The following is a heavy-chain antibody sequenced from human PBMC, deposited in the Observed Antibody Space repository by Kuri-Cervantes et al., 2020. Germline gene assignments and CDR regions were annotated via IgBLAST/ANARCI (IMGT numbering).Heavy chain of an antibody. Sequence: GESLKISCAASGFTFDEYAMHWVRQAPGKGLHWVSVINWNGDSTGYADSVKGRFTISRDNAKNSLYLEMNSLRAEDTAVYYCVRDSHYDTLTGYNPFDYWGPGTLVTVSS. D-gene: IGHD3-9*01. CDR1: GFTFDEYA. J-gene: IGHJ4*02. CDR2: INWNGDST. V-gene: IGHV3-20*04. CDR3: VRDSHYDTLTGYNPFDY.